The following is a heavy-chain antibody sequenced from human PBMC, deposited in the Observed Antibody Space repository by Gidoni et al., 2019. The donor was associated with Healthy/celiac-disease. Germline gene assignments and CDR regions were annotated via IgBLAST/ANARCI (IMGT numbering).Heavy chain of an antibody. Sequence: QVQLVETWGGVVQPGRALRLTCAAPGFTCSRYAMHWVRQAPGKGLEWVAVISYDGSNRYYADSVKGRLSISSDNSKNTLYLQMNSLRAEDTAVYYCARSGGPPYCSGGSCYAYYFDYWGQGTMVTVSS. CDR3: ARSGGPPYCSGGSCYAYYFDY. CDR2: ISYDGSNR. CDR1: GFTCSRYA. V-gene: IGHV3-30-3*01. D-gene: IGHD2-15*01. J-gene: IGHJ4*02.